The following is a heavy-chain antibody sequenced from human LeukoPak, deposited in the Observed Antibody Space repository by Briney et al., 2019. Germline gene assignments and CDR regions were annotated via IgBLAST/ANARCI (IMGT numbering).Heavy chain of an antibody. CDR2: ISYDGSNK. Sequence: PGRSLRLSCAASGFTFSSYAMHWVRQAPGKGLEWVAVISYDGSNKYYADSVKGRFTISRDNSRNTLYLQMNSLRAEDTAVYYCARAVPALYGSGSYSTWFDPWGQGTLVTVSS. CDR3: ARAVPALYGSGSYSTWFDP. CDR1: GFTFSSYA. V-gene: IGHV3-30*04. J-gene: IGHJ5*02. D-gene: IGHD3-10*01.